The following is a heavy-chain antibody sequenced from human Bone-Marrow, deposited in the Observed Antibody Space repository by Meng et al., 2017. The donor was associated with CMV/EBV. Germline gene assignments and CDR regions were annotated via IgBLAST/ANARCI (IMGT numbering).Heavy chain of an antibody. D-gene: IGHD6-19*01. CDR3: ARDLLQWLDPAYYYYGLDV. Sequence: ASVKVSCKASGYTFTGYYMNWVRQAPGQGLEWMGWINPNSGVTNYAQKFQGRVTMTRDTSISTAYMELSSLRSDDTAVYYCARDLLQWLDPAYYYYGLDVWGQGPTVTGSS. CDR1: GYTFTGYY. V-gene: IGHV1-2*02. J-gene: IGHJ6*01. CDR2: INPNSGVT.